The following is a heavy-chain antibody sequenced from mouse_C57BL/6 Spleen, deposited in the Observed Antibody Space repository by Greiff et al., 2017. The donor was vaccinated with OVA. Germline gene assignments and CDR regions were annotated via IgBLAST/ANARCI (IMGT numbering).Heavy chain of an antibody. Sequence: EVQGVESGGGLVQPGGSLKLSCAASGFTFSDYYMYWVRPTPEKRLEWVAYISNGGGSTYYPDTVKGRFTISRDNAKNTLYLQRSRLKSEDTAMYYCARQDYGSIFDYWGQGTTLTVSS. D-gene: IGHD1-1*01. V-gene: IGHV5-12*01. J-gene: IGHJ2*01. CDR1: GFTFSDYY. CDR3: ARQDYGSIFDY. CDR2: ISNGGGST.